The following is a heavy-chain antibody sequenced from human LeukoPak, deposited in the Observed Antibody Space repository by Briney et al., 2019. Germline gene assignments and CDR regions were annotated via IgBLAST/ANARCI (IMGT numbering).Heavy chain of an antibody. CDR3: ARGQPPYSDGSTYYAGGFYYYDN. J-gene: IGHJ4*02. V-gene: IGHV4-34*01. CDR2: INHSGSA. CDR1: GGSFSGYH. D-gene: IGHD2-15*01. Sequence: SETLSLTCAVYGGSFSGYHWSWIRQTPGKGLEWIGEINHSGSAKYNPSLKSRVTISVTLSKNQFSLDLSSVTAADTGVYYCARGQPPYSDGSTYYAGGFYYYDNWGQGTLVTVSS.